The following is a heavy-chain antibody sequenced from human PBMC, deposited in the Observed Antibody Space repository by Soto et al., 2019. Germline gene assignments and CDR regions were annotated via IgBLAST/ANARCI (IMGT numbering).Heavy chain of an antibody. V-gene: IGHV4-31*03. CDR3: ASAGHSYGFFADX. Sequence: PSETLSLTCTVSGGSISRGGYYWSWIRQHPGKGLEWIGYIYYSGSTYYNPSLKSRVIISVDTSKNQFSLKLSSVTAADTAVYYFASAGHSYGFFADXWCQGTLVTVSS. CDR1: GGSISRGGYY. D-gene: IGHD5-18*01. CDR2: IYYSGST. J-gene: IGHJ5*02.